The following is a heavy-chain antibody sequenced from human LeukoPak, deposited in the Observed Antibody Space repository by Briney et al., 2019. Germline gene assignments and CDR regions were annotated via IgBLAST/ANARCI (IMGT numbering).Heavy chain of an antibody. V-gene: IGHV1-8*01. CDR2: MNPNSGNT. CDR1: GYTFTSYD. CDR3: VRGGLSSSWSYYYYHMDV. Sequence: ASVKVSCKASGYTFTSYDINWVRQATGQGLEWMGWMNPNSGNTGYAQKFQGRVTMTRNTSISTAYMELSSLRSEDTAVYYCVRGGLSSSWSYYYYHMDVWGKGTTVTISS. J-gene: IGHJ6*03. D-gene: IGHD6-13*01.